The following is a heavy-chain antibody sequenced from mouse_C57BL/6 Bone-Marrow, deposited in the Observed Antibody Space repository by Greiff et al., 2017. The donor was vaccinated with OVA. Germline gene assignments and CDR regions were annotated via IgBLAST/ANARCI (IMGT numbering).Heavy chain of an antibody. Sequence: VQLQQSGPELVKPGASVKISCKASGYAFSSSWMNWVKQRPGKGLEWIGRIYPGDGDTNYNGKFKGKATLTADTSSSTAYMQLSSLTSEDSAFYFCARRRDYYFDYWGQGTTLTVSS. CDR3: ARRRDYYFDY. CDR2: IYPGDGDT. D-gene: IGHD3-3*01. J-gene: IGHJ2*01. V-gene: IGHV1-82*01. CDR1: GYAFSSSW.